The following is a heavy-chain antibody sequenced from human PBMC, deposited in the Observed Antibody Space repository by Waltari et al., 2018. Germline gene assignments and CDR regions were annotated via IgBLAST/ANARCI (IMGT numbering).Heavy chain of an antibody. Sequence: QVQLVESGGGVVQPGRSLRLSCAASGFTFGSYAMHWVREAPGKGLEWVAVISYDGSNKYYADSVKGRFTISRDNSKNTLYLQMNSLRAEDTAVYYCARDPSFDYWGQGTLVTVSS. CDR3: ARDPSFDY. CDR2: ISYDGSNK. CDR1: GFTFGSYA. V-gene: IGHV3-30-3*01. J-gene: IGHJ4*02.